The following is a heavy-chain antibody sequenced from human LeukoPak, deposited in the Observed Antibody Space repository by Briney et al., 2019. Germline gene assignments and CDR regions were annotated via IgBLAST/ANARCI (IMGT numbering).Heavy chain of an antibody. V-gene: IGHV4-61*02. CDR2: IYTSGST. J-gene: IGHJ6*03. D-gene: IGHD2-2*01. Sequence: SETLSLTCTVSGGSISSGSYYWSWIRQPAGKTPEWIGRIYTSGSTNYNPSLKSRVTISVDTSKNQFSLKLSSVTAADTAVYYCARGPGYCSSTSCYGLYMDVWGKGTTVTISS. CDR1: GGSISSGSYY. CDR3: ARGPGYCSSTSCYGLYMDV.